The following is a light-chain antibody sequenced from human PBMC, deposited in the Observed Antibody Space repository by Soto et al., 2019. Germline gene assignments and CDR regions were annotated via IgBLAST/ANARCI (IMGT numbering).Light chain of an antibody. V-gene: IGLV2-14*01. J-gene: IGLJ2*01. CDR2: EVS. CDR3: CSYTSSSTV. CDR1: SSDVGAYNY. Sequence: QSALTQPASVSGSPGQSITISCTGTSSDVGAYNYVSWYQQHPGKAPKLMIYEVSNRPSGVSNRFSGSKSGNTASLIISGLQAEDEADYYCCSYTSSSTVFGGGTQLTVL.